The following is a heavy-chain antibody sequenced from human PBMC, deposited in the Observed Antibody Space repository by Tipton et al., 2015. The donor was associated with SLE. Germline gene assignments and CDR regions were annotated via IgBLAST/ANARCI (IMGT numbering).Heavy chain of an antibody. V-gene: IGHV4-31*03. J-gene: IGHJ4*02. CDR2: AYHSGST. D-gene: IGHD5/OR15-5a*01. CDR3: ARDRSSVSD. Sequence: TLSLTCSVSGGSISSGGYYWSWIRQHPGKGLEWIGIAYHSGSTYYNPSLESRVTISIDTSKNQFSLKLTSVTAADTAVYFCARDRSSVSDWGQGTQVIVSP. CDR1: GGSISSGGYY.